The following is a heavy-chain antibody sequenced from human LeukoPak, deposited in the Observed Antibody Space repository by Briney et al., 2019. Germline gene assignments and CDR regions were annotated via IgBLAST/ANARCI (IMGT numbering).Heavy chain of an antibody. CDR1: GFIFNNYG. D-gene: IGHD3-22*01. CDR3: ARGGYFDTSGLIGY. J-gene: IGHJ4*02. V-gene: IGHV3-64*01. Sequence: GGSLRLSCAASGFIFNNYGMHWVRQAPGKGLEFVSAITCNGGSTYYANSVKSRFTISRDNSKNTLYLDMGSMRAEDMAVYHCARGGYFDTSGLIGYWGQGTLVTVSS. CDR2: ITCNGGST.